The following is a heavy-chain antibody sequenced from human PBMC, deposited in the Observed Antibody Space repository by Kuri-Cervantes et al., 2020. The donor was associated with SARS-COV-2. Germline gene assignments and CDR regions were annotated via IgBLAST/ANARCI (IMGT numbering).Heavy chain of an antibody. CDR1: GGTFSSYA. D-gene: IGHD2-2*01. Sequence: SVKVSCKASGGTFSSYAISWVRQAPGQGLEWMGGIIPIFGTANYAQKFQGRVTITADESTSTAYVELSSLRSEDTAVYYCARRTMPRGISDSFDVWGQGTMVTVSS. J-gene: IGHJ3*01. CDR3: ARRTMPRGISDSFDV. CDR2: IIPIFGTA. V-gene: IGHV1-69*13.